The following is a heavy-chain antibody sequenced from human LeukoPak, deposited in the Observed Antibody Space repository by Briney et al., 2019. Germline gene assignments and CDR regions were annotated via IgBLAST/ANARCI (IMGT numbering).Heavy chain of an antibody. J-gene: IGHJ3*02. CDR2: INHSGST. D-gene: IGHD3-22*01. CDR3: ARGFGDYYDSSGLDAFDI. Sequence: PSETLSLTCAVYGGSFSGYYWSWIRQPPGKGLEWIGEINHSGSTNYNPSLKSRVTISVDTSKNQFSLKLSSVTAADAAVYYCARGFGDYYDSSGLDAFDIWGQGTMVTVSS. CDR1: GGSFSGYY. V-gene: IGHV4-34*01.